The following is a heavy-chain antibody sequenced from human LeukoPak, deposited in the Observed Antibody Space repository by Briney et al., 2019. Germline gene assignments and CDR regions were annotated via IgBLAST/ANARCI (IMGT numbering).Heavy chain of an antibody. CDR1: GYTFTDYY. CDR3: VRDRFDFWRGVWFDP. Sequence: ASVKVSCKASGYTFTDYYIHLVRQAPGQGLDWMGWTNPNSGGTNYAQRFQGRVTMTRDTSLSTAYMDLSSLRSDDTAIYYCVRDRFDFWRGVWFDPWGQGPLVTVSS. J-gene: IGHJ5*02. CDR2: TNPNSGGT. D-gene: IGHD3-3*01. V-gene: IGHV1-2*02.